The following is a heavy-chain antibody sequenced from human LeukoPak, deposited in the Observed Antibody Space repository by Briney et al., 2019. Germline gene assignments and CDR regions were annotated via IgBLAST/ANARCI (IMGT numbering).Heavy chain of an antibody. CDR2: IRPDGSGS. Sequence: GGSLRLSCAASGFTFNNYWMHWVRQAPGKGLVWVSRIRPDGSGSNYADSVKGRFTISRDNAKNTLYLQMNGLRAEDTAIYYCTRGRSGANPNALDIWGQGTMVTVSS. D-gene: IGHD3-10*01. J-gene: IGHJ3*02. CDR1: GFTFNNYW. CDR3: TRGRSGANPNALDI. V-gene: IGHV3-74*01.